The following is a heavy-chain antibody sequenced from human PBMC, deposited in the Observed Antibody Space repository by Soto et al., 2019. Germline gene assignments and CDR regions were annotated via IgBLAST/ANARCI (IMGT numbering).Heavy chain of an antibody. CDR1: GFTFSSYA. J-gene: IGHJ4*02. V-gene: IGHV3-23*01. CDR2: ISGSGDST. Sequence: GGSLRLSCAASGFTFSSYAMSWVHQSPGKGLEWVSVISGSGDSTYYADSVKGRFTISRDNSKNTLYLQMNSLRAEDTAVYYCARRSSGWYFDYWGQGTLVPVSS. D-gene: IGHD6-19*01. CDR3: ARRSSGWYFDY.